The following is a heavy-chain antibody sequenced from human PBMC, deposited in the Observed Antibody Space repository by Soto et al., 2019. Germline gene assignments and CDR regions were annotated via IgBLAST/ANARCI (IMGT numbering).Heavy chain of an antibody. CDR1: GGTFSSYA. J-gene: IGHJ4*02. CDR2: IIPIFGTA. Sequence: QVQLVQSGAEVKKPGSSVKVSCKASGGTFSSYAISWVRQAPGQGLEWMGGIIPIFGTANYAQKFQGRVTITADESTSTAYMEVSSLRSEDTAVYYCAAPGEVVLADRYYFDYWGQGTLVTVSS. CDR3: AAPGEVVLADRYYFDY. V-gene: IGHV1-69*01. D-gene: IGHD2-21*01.